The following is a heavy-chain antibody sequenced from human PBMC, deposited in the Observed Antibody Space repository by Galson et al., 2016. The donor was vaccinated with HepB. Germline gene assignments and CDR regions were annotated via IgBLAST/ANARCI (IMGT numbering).Heavy chain of an antibody. D-gene: IGHD5-24*01. CDR3: AASRGYNWALPFCY. CDR2: IYYSGST. J-gene: IGHJ4*02. CDR1: GGSIRSYY. V-gene: IGHV4-59*03. Sequence: SETLSLTCTVSGGSIRSYYCSWIRQPPGKGLEWIGYIYYSGSTKYNPSLKSRVTMSQDTSKNQFSLNLSSVTAADTAVYYCAASRGYNWALPFCYCGQGTLDTVSS.